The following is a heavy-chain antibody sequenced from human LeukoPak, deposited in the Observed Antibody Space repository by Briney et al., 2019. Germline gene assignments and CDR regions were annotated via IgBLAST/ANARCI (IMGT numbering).Heavy chain of an antibody. CDR2: ISGSGAST. CDR3: ANGAVDIVVTPPEGYFYYAMDV. V-gene: IGHV3-23*01. CDR1: GFTLGSFA. J-gene: IGHJ6*02. Sequence: GGSLRLPCAASGFTLGSFAMNWVRQAPGEGLEWVSVISGSGASTYYADSVKGRFTISRDNSNNTLYLQMNSLRAEDSAVYYCANGAVDIVVTPPEGYFYYAMDVWGQGTTVSVSS. D-gene: IGHD5-12*01.